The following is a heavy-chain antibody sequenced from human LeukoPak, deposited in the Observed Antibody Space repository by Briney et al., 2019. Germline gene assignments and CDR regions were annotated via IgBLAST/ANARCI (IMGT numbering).Heavy chain of an antibody. CDR3: ASNDFWSGYYLAGYYYYGMDV. Sequence: ASVKVSCKASGYTFTSYAMNWVRQAPGQGLEWMGGIIPIFGTANYAQKFQGRVTITADESTSTAYMELSSLRSEDTAVYYCASNDFWSGYYLAGYYYYGMDVWGQGTTVTVSS. J-gene: IGHJ6*02. D-gene: IGHD3-3*01. CDR2: IIPIFGTA. CDR1: GYTFTSYA. V-gene: IGHV1-69*13.